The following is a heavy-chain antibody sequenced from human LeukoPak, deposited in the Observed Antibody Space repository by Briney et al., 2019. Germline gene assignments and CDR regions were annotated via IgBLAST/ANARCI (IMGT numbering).Heavy chain of an antibody. CDR2: ISGSGLST. Sequence: GGSLRLSCEASGFTFSSYAMNWVRQAPGKGLEWVSYISGSGLSTYYADSVKGRFTISRDNSKNTLYLQMNSLRAEDTAVYYCAKLPGDYGPYWGQGTLVTVSS. D-gene: IGHD4-17*01. CDR3: AKLPGDYGPY. J-gene: IGHJ4*02. CDR1: GFTFSSYA. V-gene: IGHV3-23*01.